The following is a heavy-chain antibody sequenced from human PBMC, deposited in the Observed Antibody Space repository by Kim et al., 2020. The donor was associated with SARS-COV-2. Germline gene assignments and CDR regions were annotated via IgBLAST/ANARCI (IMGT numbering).Heavy chain of an antibody. CDR2: IYYSGST. V-gene: IGHV4-31*03. D-gene: IGHD3-10*01. J-gene: IGHJ3*02. Sequence: SETLSLTCTVSGGSISSGGYYWSWIRQHPGKGLEWIGYIYYSGSTYYNPSLKSRVTISVDTSKNQFSLKLSSVTAADTAVYYCARGRPLDLNYYGSGSYPDAFDIWGQGTXVTVSS. CDR3: ARGRPLDLNYYGSGSYPDAFDI. CDR1: GGSISSGGYY.